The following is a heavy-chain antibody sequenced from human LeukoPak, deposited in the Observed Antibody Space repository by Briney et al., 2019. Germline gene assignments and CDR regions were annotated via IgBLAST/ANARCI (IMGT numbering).Heavy chain of an antibody. CDR1: GFTFTNYA. CDR3: ARGAEGIAAADSNFDY. V-gene: IGHV3-21*01. J-gene: IGHJ4*02. CDR2: ISTSSSYI. D-gene: IGHD6-13*01. Sequence: PGGSLRLSCAASGFTFTNYAMSWVRQTPGKGLEWVSSISTSSSYIDYADSVKGRFTISRDNAKNSLYLQMNSLRAEDTAVYYCARGAEGIAAADSNFDYWGQGTLVTVSS.